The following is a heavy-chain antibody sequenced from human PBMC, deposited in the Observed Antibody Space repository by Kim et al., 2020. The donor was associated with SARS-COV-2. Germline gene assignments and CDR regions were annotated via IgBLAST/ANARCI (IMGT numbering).Heavy chain of an antibody. CDR2: ISYDGSNQ. Sequence: GGSLRLSCAASGFTFSTFGMHWVRQAPGKGLEWVTGISYDGSNQHYADSVKGRFTISRDNSNGTLYLQMNSLRAEDTAVYYCAKDENSGGLIHWGQGSLVTVSP. CDR3: AKDENSGGLIH. D-gene: IGHD2-15*01. V-gene: IGHV3-30*18. J-gene: IGHJ1*01. CDR1: GFTFSTFG.